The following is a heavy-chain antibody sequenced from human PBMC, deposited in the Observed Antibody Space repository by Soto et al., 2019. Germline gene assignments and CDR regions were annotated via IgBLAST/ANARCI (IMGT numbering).Heavy chain of an antibody. CDR3: ARAGNDYGGKVDY. CDR1: GGSISSGCYY. Sequence: KPSETLSLTCTVSGGSISSGCYYWSWIRQHPGKGLEWIGYIYYSGSTYYNPSLKSRVTISVDTSKNQFSLKLSSVTAADTAVYYCARAGNDYGGKVDYWGQGTLVTVSS. J-gene: IGHJ4*02. CDR2: IYYSGST. V-gene: IGHV4-31*03. D-gene: IGHD4-17*01.